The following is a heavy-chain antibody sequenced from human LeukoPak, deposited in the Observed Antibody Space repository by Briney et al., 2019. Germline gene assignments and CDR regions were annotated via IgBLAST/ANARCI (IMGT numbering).Heavy chain of an antibody. CDR1: GFTFSSYW. J-gene: IGHJ2*01. V-gene: IGHV3-21*01. Sequence: GGSPRLSCAASGFTFSSYWMHWVRQAPGRGLEWVSSISSSSSSYIYYADSVKGRFTISRDNAKNSLYLQMNSLRAEDTAVYYCASTRYYYGSGSYRDWYFDLWGRGTLVTVSS. D-gene: IGHD3-10*01. CDR2: ISSSSSSYI. CDR3: ASTRYYYGSGSYRDWYFDL.